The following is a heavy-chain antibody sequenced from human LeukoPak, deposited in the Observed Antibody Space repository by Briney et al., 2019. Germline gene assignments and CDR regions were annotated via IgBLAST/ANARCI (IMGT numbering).Heavy chain of an antibody. J-gene: IGHJ4*02. V-gene: IGHV4-30-4*02. D-gene: IGHD3-22*01. CDR2: IYYSGST. CDR3: ARDLRDSSGYYYVND. Sequence: SDTLSLTCIVSGGSISSVDYYWSWIRQPPGKGLEWIGYIYYSGSTYYNPSLKSRVTISVDTSKNQISLKLSSVTAADTAVYYCARDLRDSSGYYYVNDWGQGTLVTVSS. CDR1: GGSISSVDYY.